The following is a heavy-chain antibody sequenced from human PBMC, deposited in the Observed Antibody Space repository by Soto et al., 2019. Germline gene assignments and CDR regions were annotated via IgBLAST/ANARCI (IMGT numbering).Heavy chain of an antibody. CDR1: GFTFSSYS. CDR2: ISSSSSYI. CDR3: ARDGGNYDFWSGYYLPDAFDI. V-gene: IGHV3-21*01. D-gene: IGHD3-3*01. Sequence: GSLRLSCAASGFTFSSYSMNWVRQAPGKGLEWVSSISSSSSYIYYADSVKGRFTISRDNAKNSLYLQMNSLRAEDTAVYYCARDGGNYDFWSGYYLPDAFDIWGQGTMVTVSS. J-gene: IGHJ3*02.